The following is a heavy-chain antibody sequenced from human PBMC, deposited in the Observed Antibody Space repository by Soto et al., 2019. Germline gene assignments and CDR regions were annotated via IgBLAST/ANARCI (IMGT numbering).Heavy chain of an antibody. CDR3: ARSPVEFRYYFDY. J-gene: IGHJ4*02. CDR2: ISYDGSNK. CDR1: GFTFSSYA. V-gene: IGHV3-30-3*01. Sequence: QVQLVESGGGVVQPGRSLRLSCAASGFTFSSYAMHWVRQAPGKGLEWVAVISYDGSNKYYADSVKGRFNISRDNSKSTLYLQMNSLRAEDTAVYYCARSPVEFRYYFDYWGQGTLVTVSS. D-gene: IGHD3-10*01.